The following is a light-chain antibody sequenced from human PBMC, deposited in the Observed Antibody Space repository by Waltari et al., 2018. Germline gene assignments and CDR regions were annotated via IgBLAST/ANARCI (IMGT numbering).Light chain of an antibody. Sequence: DMQMTQSPSSMSASVGDRVTITCRASHGISNSLAWYQQKPGKAPKLLLYAASRLESGVPSRLSGSGSGTEYTLTISSLQPEDFATYYCQQYYITPRTFGQGTKVEIK. CDR2: AAS. CDR3: QQYYITPRT. V-gene: IGKV1-NL1*01. CDR1: HGISNS. J-gene: IGKJ1*01.